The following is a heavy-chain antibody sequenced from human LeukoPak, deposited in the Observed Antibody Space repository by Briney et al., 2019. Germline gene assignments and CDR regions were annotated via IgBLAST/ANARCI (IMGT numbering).Heavy chain of an antibody. V-gene: IGHV3-23*01. CDR2: ISGSGGST. Sequence: PGGSLRLSCAASGFTFSNYAMTWVRQAPGKGLEWVSTISGSGGSTYYADSVKGRFTISRDNSKNTLYLQMNSLRAEDTAVYYCARAIGDYCSSTSCVYYFDYWGQGTLVTVSS. D-gene: IGHD2-2*01. CDR3: ARAIGDYCSSTSCVYYFDY. J-gene: IGHJ4*02. CDR1: GFTFSNYA.